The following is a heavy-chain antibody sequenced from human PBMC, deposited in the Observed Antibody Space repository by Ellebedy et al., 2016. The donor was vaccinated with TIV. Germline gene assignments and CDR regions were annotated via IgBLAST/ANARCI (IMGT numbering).Heavy chain of an antibody. CDR3: ARGTTVIAFDI. CDR1: GGSISSGGYY. Sequence: LRLSCTVSGGSISSGGYYWSWIRQHPGKGLEWIGYIYYSGSTYYNPSLKSRVTISVDTSKNQFSLKLSSVTAADTAVYYCARGTTVIAFDIWGQGTMVTVSS. D-gene: IGHD4-17*01. CDR2: IYYSGST. V-gene: IGHV4-31*03. J-gene: IGHJ3*02.